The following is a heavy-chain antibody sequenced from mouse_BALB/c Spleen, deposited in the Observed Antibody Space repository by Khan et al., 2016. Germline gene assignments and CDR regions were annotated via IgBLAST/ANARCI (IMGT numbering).Heavy chain of an antibody. J-gene: IGHJ3*01. Sequence: EVKLLESGGGLVQPGGSLKLSCAASGFAFSRYWMNWVRQAPGKGLEWIGEINADSNTINYTPSLKDKFIISRDNAKNTLYLQMTKVRSEDTALYYCARKEVFLWFAYWGQGTLVTVSA. CDR2: INADSNTI. V-gene: IGHV4-1*02. CDR3: ARKEVFLWFAY. CDR1: GFAFSRYW. D-gene: IGHD2-14*01.